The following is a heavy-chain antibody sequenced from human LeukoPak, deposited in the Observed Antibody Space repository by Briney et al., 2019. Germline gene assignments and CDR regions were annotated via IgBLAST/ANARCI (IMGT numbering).Heavy chain of an antibody. J-gene: IGHJ6*03. Sequence: GGSLRLSCAASGFTFSSYEMNWVRQAPGKGLEWVSYISSSGSTIYYADSVKGRFTISRDNAKNSLYLQMNSLRAEDTAVYYCAKLGSPDYYYYYYMDVWGKGTTVTVSS. V-gene: IGHV3-48*03. D-gene: IGHD1-26*01. CDR3: AKLGSPDYYYYYYMDV. CDR1: GFTFSSYE. CDR2: ISSSGSTI.